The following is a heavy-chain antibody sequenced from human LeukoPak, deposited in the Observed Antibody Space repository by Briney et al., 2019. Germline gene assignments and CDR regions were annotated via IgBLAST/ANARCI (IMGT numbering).Heavy chain of an antibody. J-gene: IGHJ4*02. CDR2: INAGNGNT. D-gene: IGHD1-26*01. Sequence: ASVKVSCKASGYTFTTYALHWVRQAPGQRLEWMGWINAGNGNTKYSQKFQARVTVTRDTSASTAYMELSSLRSEDTAVYYCARDLGRLPEEHWGQGTLVTVSS. V-gene: IGHV1-3*01. CDR1: GYTFTTYA. CDR3: ARDLGRLPEEH.